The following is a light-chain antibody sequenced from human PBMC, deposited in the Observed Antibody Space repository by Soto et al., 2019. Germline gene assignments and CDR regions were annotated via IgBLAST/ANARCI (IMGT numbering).Light chain of an antibody. J-gene: IGKJ5*01. Sequence: AILLTPSPSSLSASVGDRVTITCRASQDITSALAWYQQKPGKAPNLLIYAASSLKSGVPSRFSGSGSGTDFTLTISSLQPEDFATYYCQQFNSYVITFGQGTRLETK. CDR3: QQFNSYVIT. CDR2: AAS. V-gene: IGKV1-13*02. CDR1: QDITSA.